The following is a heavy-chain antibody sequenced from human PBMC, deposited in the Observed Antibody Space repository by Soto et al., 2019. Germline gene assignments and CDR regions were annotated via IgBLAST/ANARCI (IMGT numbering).Heavy chain of an antibody. Sequence: EVQLVESGGGLVQPGRSLRLSCAASGFIFDDYAMHWVRQAPGKGLEWVSGITYSSGSIYYADSVKGRFTISRDNAKNSLHLQMNSLRPEDTALYYCAKGRGYDFCGGYKLWGQGALVTVSS. J-gene: IGHJ4*02. V-gene: IGHV3-9*01. CDR2: ITYSSGSI. CDR1: GFIFDDYA. D-gene: IGHD3-3*01. CDR3: AKGRGYDFCGGYKL.